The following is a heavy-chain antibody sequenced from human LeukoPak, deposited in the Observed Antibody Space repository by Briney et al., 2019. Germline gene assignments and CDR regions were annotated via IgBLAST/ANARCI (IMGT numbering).Heavy chain of an antibody. V-gene: IGHV4-31*03. CDR2: IYYSGST. CDR1: GGSISSGGYY. D-gene: IGHD2-2*01. Sequence: SETLSLTCTVSGGSISSGGYYWSWIRQHPGKGLEWIGYIYYSGSTYYNPSLKSRVTISVDTSKNQFSLKLSSVTAADTAVYYCARGAYQLLPRYFDYWGQGTLVIVSS. J-gene: IGHJ4*02. CDR3: ARGAYQLLPRYFDY.